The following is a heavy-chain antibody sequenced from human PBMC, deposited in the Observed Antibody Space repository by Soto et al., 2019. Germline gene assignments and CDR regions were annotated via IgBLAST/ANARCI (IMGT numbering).Heavy chain of an antibody. CDR1: GGSISSSSYY. CDR3: ARTSILLEQLGADYYYYYGMDV. V-gene: IGHV4-39*01. Sequence: SETLSLTCTVSGGSISSSSYYWGWIRQPPGKGLEWIGSIYYSGSTYYNPSLKSRVTISVDTSKNQFSLKLSSVTAADTAVYYCARTSILLEQLGADYYYYYGMDVWGQGTTVTVSS. D-gene: IGHD6-6*01. CDR2: IYYSGST. J-gene: IGHJ6*02.